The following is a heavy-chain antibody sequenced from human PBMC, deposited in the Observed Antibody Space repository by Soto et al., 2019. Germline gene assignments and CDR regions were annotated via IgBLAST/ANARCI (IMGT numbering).Heavy chain of an antibody. Sequence: GASVKVSCKASGGTFSSCAMSWVRQAPGEGLEWMGGIIPIFGTANYAQKFQGRVTITADKSTSTAYMELSSLRSEDTAVYYCARDGVIAARPGRYYYYGMDVWGQGTTVTVSS. CDR2: IIPIFGTA. J-gene: IGHJ6*02. D-gene: IGHD6-6*01. CDR3: ARDGVIAARPGRYYYYGMDV. V-gene: IGHV1-69*06. CDR1: GGTFSSCA.